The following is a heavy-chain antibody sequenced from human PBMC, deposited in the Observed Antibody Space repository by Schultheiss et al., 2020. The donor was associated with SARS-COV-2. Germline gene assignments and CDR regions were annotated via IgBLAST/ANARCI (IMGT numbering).Heavy chain of an antibody. Sequence: SETLSLTCAVYGGSFSGYYWSWIRQPPGKGLEWIGYIYYSGSTYYNPSLKSRVTISVDTSKNQFSLKLSSVTAADTAVYYCARDLPEGPDTYYYGMDVWGQGTTVTVSS. CDR2: IYYSGST. J-gene: IGHJ6*02. CDR3: ARDLPEGPDTYYYGMDV. CDR1: GGSFSGYY. V-gene: IGHV4-34*09. D-gene: IGHD5-18*01.